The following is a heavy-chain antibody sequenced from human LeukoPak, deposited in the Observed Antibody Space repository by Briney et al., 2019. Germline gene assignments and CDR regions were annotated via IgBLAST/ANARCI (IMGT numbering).Heavy chain of an antibody. V-gene: IGHV3-23*01. Sequence: GGSLRLSCAASGFTFSSFAMSWVRQAPGKGLEWVSTISGSGGSTNYADSVKGRFTFSRDNSKNTLYLQMNSLRAEDTAVYYCAKDLPDYGDYVEGYWGQGTLVTVSS. CDR1: GFTFSSFA. CDR3: AKDLPDYGDYVEGY. CDR2: ISGSGGST. J-gene: IGHJ4*02. D-gene: IGHD4-17*01.